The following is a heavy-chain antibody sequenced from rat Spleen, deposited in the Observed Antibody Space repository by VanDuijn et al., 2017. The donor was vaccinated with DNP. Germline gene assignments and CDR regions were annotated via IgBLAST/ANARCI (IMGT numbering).Heavy chain of an antibody. CDR3: ARSGFSAMDA. V-gene: IGHV1-43*01. D-gene: IGHD4-4*01. CDR2: INTGSGGT. J-gene: IGHJ4*01. CDR1: GYTFTSYY. Sequence: QVQLQQSGTELAKPGSSVKISCKASGYTFTSYYIRWIKQATGQGLEYIGYINTGSGGTNYNEKFKGKATLTVDKSSSTAFMQLSSLTPDDSAVYYCARSGFSAMDAWGQGTSVTVSS.